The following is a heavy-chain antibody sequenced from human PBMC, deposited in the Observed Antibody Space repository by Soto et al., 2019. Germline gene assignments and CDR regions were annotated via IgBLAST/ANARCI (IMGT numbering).Heavy chain of an antibody. V-gene: IGHV4-34*01. Sequence: SSETLSLTCAVYGGSFSGYYWSWIRQPPGKGLEWIGEINHSGSTNYNPSLKSRVTISVDTSKNQFSLKLSSVTAADTAVYYCARGYGNVNWFDPWGQGTLVTVSS. D-gene: IGHD4-4*01. CDR3: ARGYGNVNWFDP. CDR2: INHSGST. J-gene: IGHJ5*02. CDR1: GGSFSGYY.